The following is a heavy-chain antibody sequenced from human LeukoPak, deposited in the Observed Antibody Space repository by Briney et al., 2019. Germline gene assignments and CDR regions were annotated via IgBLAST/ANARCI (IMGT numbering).Heavy chain of an antibody. CDR1: GFTFSNYA. D-gene: IGHD2-2*01. CDR2: ITGSGGST. CDR3: AKMSIMYCSSTSCYGGDFGY. Sequence: GGSLRLSCAASGFTFSNYAMNWVRQAPGKGLEWVSAITGSGGSTYYADSVKGRFTISRDNSKNTLYLQMNSLRAEDTAVYYCAKMSIMYCSSTSCYGGDFGYWGQGTLVTVSS. J-gene: IGHJ4*02. V-gene: IGHV3-23*01.